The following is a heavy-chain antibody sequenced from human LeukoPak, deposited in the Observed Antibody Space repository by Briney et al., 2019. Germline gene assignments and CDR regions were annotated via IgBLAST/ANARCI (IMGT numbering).Heavy chain of an antibody. D-gene: IGHD6-19*01. J-gene: IGHJ4*02. CDR1: GFTFSSYV. Sequence: GGSLRLSCAASGFTFSSYVMHWVRQAPGKGLEWVAVISYAGNNEYYADSVKGRFTISRDNPKNTLYLQMNSLRAEDTAVYYCAKVESSGWYSIDNWGQGTLVTVSS. V-gene: IGHV3-30*18. CDR2: ISYAGNNE. CDR3: AKVESSGWYSIDN.